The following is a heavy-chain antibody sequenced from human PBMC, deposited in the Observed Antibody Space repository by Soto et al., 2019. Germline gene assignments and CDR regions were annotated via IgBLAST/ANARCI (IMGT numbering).Heavy chain of an antibody. CDR1: GGSVNSDY. CDR3: AREVRYCSGGSCYSYLDH. V-gene: IGHV4-59*02. D-gene: IGHD2-15*01. Sequence: PSETLSLTCTVSGGSVNSDYWSWIRQPPGRGLEWIGYIYSSGYTNYNPSLESRVTISVDTSKKQFSLKLNSVTAADTAVYYCAREVRYCSGGSCYSYLDHWGQGTLVTVSS. CDR2: IYSSGYT. J-gene: IGHJ4*02.